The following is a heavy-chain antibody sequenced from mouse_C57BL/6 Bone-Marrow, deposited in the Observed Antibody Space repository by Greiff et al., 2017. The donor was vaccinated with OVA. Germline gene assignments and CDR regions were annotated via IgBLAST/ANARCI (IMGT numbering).Heavy chain of an antibody. J-gene: IGHJ3*01. CDR2: IDPNSGGT. V-gene: IGHV1-72*01. CDR3: ARPLTFYYGSSYASFAY. CDR1: GYTFTSYW. Sequence: QVQLQQPGAELVKPGASVKLSCKASGYTFTSYWMHWVKQRPGRGLEWIGRIDPNSGGTKYNEKFKSKATLTVDKPSSTAYMQLSSLTSEDSAVYYCARPLTFYYGSSYASFAYWGQGTLVTVSA. D-gene: IGHD1-1*01.